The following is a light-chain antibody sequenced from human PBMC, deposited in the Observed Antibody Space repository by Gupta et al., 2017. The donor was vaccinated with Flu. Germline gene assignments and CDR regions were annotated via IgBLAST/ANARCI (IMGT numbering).Light chain of an antibody. CDR2: RNT. CDR3: AAWDDSLSAVV. J-gene: IGLJ2*01. Sequence: SALFQPPSPSGTPGQGVSISCSGSNSNVENNYVSWYQQFPGAAPQLLIYRNTQRPSGVPDRFSGSKSGTSASLAISGLRSEDEADYHCAAWDDSLSAVVFGGGTKLTVL. CDR1: NSNVENNY. V-gene: IGLV1-47*01.